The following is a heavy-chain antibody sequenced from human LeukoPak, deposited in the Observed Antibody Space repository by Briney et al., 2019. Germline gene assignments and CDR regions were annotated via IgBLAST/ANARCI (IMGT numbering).Heavy chain of an antibody. J-gene: IGHJ4*02. V-gene: IGHV3-21*01. D-gene: IGHD6-19*01. Sequence: GGSLRLSCAASGFTFRRYAMNWVRQAPGKGLEWVSSISSSSSYIYYADSVKGRFTISRDNAKNSLYLQMNSLRAEDTAVYYCARVGRSSGWYLDYWGQGTLVTVSS. CDR2: ISSSSSYI. CDR3: ARVGRSSGWYLDY. CDR1: GFTFRRYA.